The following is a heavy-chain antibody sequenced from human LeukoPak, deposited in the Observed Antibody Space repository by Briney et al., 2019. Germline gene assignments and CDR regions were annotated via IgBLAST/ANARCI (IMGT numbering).Heavy chain of an antibody. CDR2: IKQDGSEK. Sequence: GGSLRLSCAASRCTLSSYGMSWVRQAPGKGLEWVANIKQDGSEKYYVDSVKGRFTISRDNAKNSLYLQMNSLRAEDTAVYYCARLDGGWNVYWGQGTLVTVSS. J-gene: IGHJ4*02. CDR1: RCTLSSYG. D-gene: IGHD1-1*01. CDR3: ARLDGGWNVY. V-gene: IGHV3-7*05.